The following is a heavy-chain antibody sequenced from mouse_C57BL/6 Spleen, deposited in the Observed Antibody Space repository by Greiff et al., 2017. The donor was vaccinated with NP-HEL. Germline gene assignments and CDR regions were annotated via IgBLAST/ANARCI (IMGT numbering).Heavy chain of an antibody. CDR1: GYTFTSYG. CDR2: IYPRSGNT. CDR3: ARERDVDYGNYWYFDV. V-gene: IGHV1-81*01. D-gene: IGHD2-1*01. J-gene: IGHJ1*03. Sequence: QVQLQQSGAELARPGASVKLSCKASGYTFTSYGISWVKQRTGQGLEWIGEIYPRSGNTYYNEKFKGKATLTADKSSSTAYMELRSLTSEDSAVYFCARERDVDYGNYWYFDVWGTGTTVTVSS.